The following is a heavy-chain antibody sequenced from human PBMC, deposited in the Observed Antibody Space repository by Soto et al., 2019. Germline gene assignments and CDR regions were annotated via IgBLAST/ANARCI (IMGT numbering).Heavy chain of an antibody. D-gene: IGHD3-22*01. V-gene: IGHV3-74*01. Sequence: GGSLRLSCAASGFTFSKHWMHWVRQAPGKGLVWVSRVNSDGSGTTYADSVKGRFTISRDNAKNTLYLQMNSLRAEDTALYYCARDRVYYDSSGYYQDYGMDVWG. CDR3: ARDRVYYDSSGYYQDYGMDV. J-gene: IGHJ6*02. CDR1: GFTFSKHW. CDR2: VNSDGSGT.